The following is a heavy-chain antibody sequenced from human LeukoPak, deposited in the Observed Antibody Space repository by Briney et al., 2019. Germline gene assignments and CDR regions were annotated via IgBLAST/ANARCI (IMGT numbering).Heavy chain of an antibody. V-gene: IGHV3-11*01. J-gene: IGHJ5*01. CDR1: GFTFNNYY. CDR3: ATDGAGFDT. Sequence: GGSLRLSCAASGFTFNNYYMSWIRQAPGKRLEWLSYINIGGTNTHYADSVKGRFTISRDNAKKSLYLEMNNLRAEDTAVYYCATDGAGFDTWGQGVLVTVSS. CDR2: INIGGTNT.